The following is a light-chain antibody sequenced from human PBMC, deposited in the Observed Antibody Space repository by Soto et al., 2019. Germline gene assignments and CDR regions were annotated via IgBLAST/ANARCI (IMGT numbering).Light chain of an antibody. Sequence: EIVLTQSPGTLSLSPGEGATLSCRASQTVSSTYLAWYQQKPGRAPSLLIHGASTRAAGIPDRFSASGSGTHFTLTINRLEPEDFEVYFCQQFGTSPYTFGQGTKGDI. CDR2: GAS. CDR3: QQFGTSPYT. V-gene: IGKV3-20*01. CDR1: QTVSSTY. J-gene: IGKJ2*01.